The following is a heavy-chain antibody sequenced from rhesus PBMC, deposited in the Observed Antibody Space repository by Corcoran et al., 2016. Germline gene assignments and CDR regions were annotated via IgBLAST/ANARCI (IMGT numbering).Heavy chain of an antibody. CDR2: IYGSSGST. CDR1: GYSISSNY. Sequence: QVQLQESGPGLVKPSATLSLTCAVSGYSISSNYWSWIRQPPGKGLEWIGYIYGSSGSTYYNPSLKSRVTISTDTSKNQFSLKLSSVTAADTAVHYCARGRGGGSWNAYWYFDLWGPGTPITISS. CDR3: ARGRGGGSWNAYWYFDL. D-gene: IGHD6-25*01. V-gene: IGHV4-160*01. J-gene: IGHJ2*01.